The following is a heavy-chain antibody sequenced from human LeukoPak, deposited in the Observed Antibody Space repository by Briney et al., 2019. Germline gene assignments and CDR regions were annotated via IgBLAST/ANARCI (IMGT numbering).Heavy chain of an antibody. CDR1: GFTFSDYA. V-gene: IGHV3-9*01. CDR3: SRDDAFDI. J-gene: IGHJ3*02. Sequence: GGSLRLSCAASGFTFSDYAMHWVRQAPGKGLEWVSGISWNSGSIGYADSVKGRFTISRDNAKNSLYLQMNSLRAEDTALYYCSRDDAFDIWGQGTMVTVSS. CDR2: ISWNSGSI.